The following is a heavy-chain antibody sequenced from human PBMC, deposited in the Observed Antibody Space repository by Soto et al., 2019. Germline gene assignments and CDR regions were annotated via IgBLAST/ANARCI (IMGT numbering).Heavy chain of an antibody. J-gene: IGHJ4*02. V-gene: IGHV3-48*02. Sequence: EIRLVESGGGLVEPGGSLRLSCAASGFVFSSYSMNWLRQAPGKGLEGLSHISSSSGTVNYEDSVKGRFTISRDNAKQSVYLQMHSLRDDDTAVYYCVRTNGYYYPLHWGQGTLVAVSS. CDR2: ISSSSGTV. D-gene: IGHD2-8*01. CDR3: VRTNGYYYPLH. CDR1: GFVFSSYS.